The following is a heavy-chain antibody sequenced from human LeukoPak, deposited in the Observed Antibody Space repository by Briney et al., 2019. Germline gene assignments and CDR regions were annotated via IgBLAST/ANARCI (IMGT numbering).Heavy chain of an antibody. CDR2: ISSSGSTM. Sequence: GGSLRLSCAASGFIFSSHEMNWVRQAPGKGLEWVSYISSSGSTMYYADSVKGRFSISRDNAKNSVYLQMNSLRAEDTAVYYCARGHLSSWYDYFDYWGQGTLVTVSS. V-gene: IGHV3-48*03. CDR3: ARGHLSSWYDYFDY. D-gene: IGHD6-13*01. J-gene: IGHJ4*02. CDR1: GFIFSSHE.